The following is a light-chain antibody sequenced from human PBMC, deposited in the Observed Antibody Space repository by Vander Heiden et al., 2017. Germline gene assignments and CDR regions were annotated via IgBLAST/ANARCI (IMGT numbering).Light chain of an antibody. V-gene: IGLV2-14*03. CDR2: DVR. CDR1: KSDVGGYNY. CDR3: SSYSSGSAVV. Sequence: QSALTPPASVSGSPGQSITISCTGTKSDVGGYNYVAWYQQHPGKAPKLMIYDVRNRPSGVSNRFSGSKSGNTASLTISGLQAEDEADYYCSSYSSGSAVVFGGGTKLTVL. J-gene: IGLJ3*02.